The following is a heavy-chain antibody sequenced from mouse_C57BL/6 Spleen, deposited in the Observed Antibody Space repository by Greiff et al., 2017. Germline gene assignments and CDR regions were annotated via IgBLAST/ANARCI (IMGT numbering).Heavy chain of an antibody. D-gene: IGHD2-4*01. V-gene: IGHV1-20*01. CDR1: GYSFTGYF. CDR2: INPYNGDT. CDR3: AREGDYAPFDY. Sequence: EVQVVESGPELVKPGDSVKISCKASGYSFTGYFMNWVMQSHGKSLEWIGRINPYNGDTFYNQKFKGKATLTVDKSSSTAHMELRSLTSEDSAVYYCAREGDYAPFDYWGQGTTLTVSS. J-gene: IGHJ2*01.